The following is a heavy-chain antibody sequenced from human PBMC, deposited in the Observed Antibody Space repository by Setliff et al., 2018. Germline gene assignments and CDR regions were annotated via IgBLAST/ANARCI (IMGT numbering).Heavy chain of an antibody. CDR3: ARCITIFGVVIPNAFDY. J-gene: IGHJ4*02. D-gene: IGHD3-3*01. Sequence: SGPTLVNPTQTLTLTCTFSGFSLSTSGVGVGWIRQPPGKALEWLALIYWDDKRYSPSLKSRLTITKDTSKNQVVLTMTNMDPVDTATYYCARCITIFGVVIPNAFDYWGQGTLVTVSS. V-gene: IGHV2-5*01. CDR2: IYWDDK. CDR1: GFSLSTSGVG.